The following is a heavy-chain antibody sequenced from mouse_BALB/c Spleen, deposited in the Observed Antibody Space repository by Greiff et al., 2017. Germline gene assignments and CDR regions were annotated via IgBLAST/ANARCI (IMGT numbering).Heavy chain of an antibody. CDR3: ARGYGYPAWFAY. CDR1: GFTFSDYY. D-gene: IGHD2-2*01. Sequence: EVQLVESGGGLVKPGGSLKLSCAASGFTFSDYYMYWVRQTPEKRLEWVATISDGGSYTYYPDSVKGRFTISRDNAKNNLYLQMSSLKSEDTAMYYCARGYGYPAWFAYWGQGTLVTVSA. J-gene: IGHJ3*01. CDR2: ISDGGSYT. V-gene: IGHV5-4*02.